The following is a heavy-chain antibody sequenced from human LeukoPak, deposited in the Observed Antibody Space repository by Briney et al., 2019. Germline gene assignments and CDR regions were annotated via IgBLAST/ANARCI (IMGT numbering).Heavy chain of an antibody. D-gene: IGHD5-24*01. J-gene: IGHJ4*02. V-gene: IGHV3-30*04. Sequence: GGSLRLSCAASGFTSTNFAMHWIRQAPGKGLEWVAVISNDERNKYYADSVKGRFTISRDNSNNMVYLQMTSLGLEDTALYFCARPSPPGDGYNPPDYWGQGSLVIVSS. CDR3: ARPSPPGDGYNPPDY. CDR1: GFTSTNFA. CDR2: ISNDERNK.